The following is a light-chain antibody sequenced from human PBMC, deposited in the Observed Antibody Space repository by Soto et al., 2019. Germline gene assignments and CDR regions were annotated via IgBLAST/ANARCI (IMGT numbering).Light chain of an antibody. Sequence: DIVMTQSPLSLPVTPGEPASISCRSSQSLLYSNGYNYLDWYLQKPGQSPQLLIYLGSDRASGVPDRFSGSGSGTDFTLKISRVEAEHVGVYYCMQSLQTPWTFGQGTKVEIK. CDR2: LGS. V-gene: IGKV2-28*01. CDR3: MQSLQTPWT. CDR1: QSLLYSNGYNY. J-gene: IGKJ1*01.